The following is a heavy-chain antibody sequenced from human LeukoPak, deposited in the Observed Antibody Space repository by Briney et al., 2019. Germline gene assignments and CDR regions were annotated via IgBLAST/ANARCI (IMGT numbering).Heavy chain of an antibody. D-gene: IGHD6-19*01. Sequence: SETLSLTRTLSGGSISSYYWSWIRQPAGKGLEWIGRIYTSGSTNYNPSLKSRVTMSVDTSENQFSLKLTSVTATDTAVYYCAGGGQWLDPFDYWGQGTLVTVSS. V-gene: IGHV4-4*07. CDR1: GGSISSYY. CDR2: IYTSGST. CDR3: AGGGQWLDPFDY. J-gene: IGHJ4*02.